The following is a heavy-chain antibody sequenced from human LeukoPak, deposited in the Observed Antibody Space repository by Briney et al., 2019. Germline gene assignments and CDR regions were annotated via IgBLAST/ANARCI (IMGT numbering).Heavy chain of an antibody. D-gene: IGHD3-10*01. Sequence: GGSLRLSCAASGFTFDDYAMHWVRQAPGKGLEWVALISGEGGSTYYADSVKGRFTISRDNSKNSLYLQMNSLRTEDTALYYCAKDTSWDYGSGSYHKWVDYWGQGTLVTVSS. CDR3: AKDTSWDYGSGSYHKWVDY. CDR1: GFTFDDYA. J-gene: IGHJ4*02. V-gene: IGHV3-43*02. CDR2: ISGEGGST.